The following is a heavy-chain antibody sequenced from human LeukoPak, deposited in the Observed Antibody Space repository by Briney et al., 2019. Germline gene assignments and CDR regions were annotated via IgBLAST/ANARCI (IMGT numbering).Heavy chain of an antibody. CDR3: ARGEYYDFWSDPKAFDI. V-gene: IGHV1-2*02. CDR2: INPNSGGT. CDR1: GYTFTGYY. Sequence: ASVKVSCKASGYTFTGYYMHWVRQAPGQGLEWMGWINPNSGGTNYAQKFQGRVTMTRDTSISTAYMELSRLRSDDTAVYYCARGEYYDFWSDPKAFDIWGQGTMVTVSS. D-gene: IGHD3-3*01. J-gene: IGHJ3*02.